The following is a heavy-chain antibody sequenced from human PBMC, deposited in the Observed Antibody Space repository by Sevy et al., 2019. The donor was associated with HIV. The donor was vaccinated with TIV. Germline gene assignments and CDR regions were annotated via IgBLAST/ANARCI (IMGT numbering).Heavy chain of an antibody. Sequence: ASVKVSCKASGGTFSRYGISWVRQAPGQGLEWMGGIIPILGTVNYAQKFQGRVTITADESSKTAYMELSSLRSEDTAVYDCARGGGNGWYYFDYWGQETLVTVSS. V-gene: IGHV1-69*13. CDR1: GGTFSRYG. CDR3: ARGGGNGWYYFDY. J-gene: IGHJ4*02. CDR2: IIPILGTV. D-gene: IGHD6-19*01.